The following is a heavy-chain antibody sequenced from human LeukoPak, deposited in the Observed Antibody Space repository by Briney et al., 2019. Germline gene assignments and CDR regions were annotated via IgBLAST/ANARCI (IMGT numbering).Heavy chain of an antibody. CDR2: ISGSGGST. CDR3: AKGTSVGSTYYYYGMDA. CDR1: GFNFNNYA. J-gene: IGHJ6*02. D-gene: IGHD1-26*01. V-gene: IGHV3-23*01. Sequence: TGGSLRLSCAGSGFNFNNYAMTWVRQAPGKGPAWVSSISGSGGSTYYTGSVKGRFTISRDNSKNALFLQMNSLRAEDTAVYYCAKGTSVGSTYYYYGMDAWGQGIPVTVS.